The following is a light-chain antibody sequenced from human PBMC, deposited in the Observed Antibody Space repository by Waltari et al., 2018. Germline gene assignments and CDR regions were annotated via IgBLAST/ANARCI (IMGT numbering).Light chain of an antibody. CDR3: QQYYNTPLT. CDR1: ESVLHSPNNKNH. Sequence: DIVMTQSPESLAVSLGERATINCKSSESVLHSPNNKNHLAWYQQKPGQPPKLLIYWASTRKSGVPDRFSGSGSETDFTLTVSSLQAEDVAVYYCQQYYNTPLTFGGGTKVEIK. CDR2: WAS. V-gene: IGKV4-1*01. J-gene: IGKJ4*01.